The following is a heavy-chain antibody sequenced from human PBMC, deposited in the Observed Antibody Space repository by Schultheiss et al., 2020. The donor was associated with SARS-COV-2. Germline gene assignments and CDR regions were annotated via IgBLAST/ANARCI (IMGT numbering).Heavy chain of an antibody. Sequence: SETLSLTCAVYGGSFSGYFWSWIRQPPGKGLEWIGSIYHSGSTYYNPSLKSRVTISVDTSKNQFSLKLSSVTAADTAVYYCARRDSSGSRPDFDYWGQGTLVTVSS. CDR2: IYHSGST. CDR1: GGSFSGYF. CDR3: ARRDSSGSRPDFDY. V-gene: IGHV4-34*01. D-gene: IGHD6-19*01. J-gene: IGHJ4*02.